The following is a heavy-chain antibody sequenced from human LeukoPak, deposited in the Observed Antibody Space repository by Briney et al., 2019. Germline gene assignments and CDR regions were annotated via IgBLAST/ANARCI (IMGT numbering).Heavy chain of an antibody. CDR1: GGSFSGYY. CDR2: INHSGST. J-gene: IGHJ5*02. CDR3: ARHRKYCSGGSCRNWFDP. V-gene: IGHV4-34*01. D-gene: IGHD2-15*01. Sequence: SETLSLTCAVYGGSFSGYYWSWIRQPPGKGLEWIGEINHSGSTNYNPSLKSRVTISVDTSKNQFSLKLSSVTAADTAVYYCARHRKYCSGGSCRNWFDPWGQGTLVTVSS.